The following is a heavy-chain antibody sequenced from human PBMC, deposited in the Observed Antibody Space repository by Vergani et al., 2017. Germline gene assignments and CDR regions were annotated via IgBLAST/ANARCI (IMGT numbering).Heavy chain of an antibody. D-gene: IGHD3-16*01. Sequence: QVQLVQSGAEVKKPGASVKVSCKASGYTFPSYYMHWVRQAPGQGLEWMGIINPSGGSTSYAQKFQGRVTMTRDTSTSTVYMELSSLRSEDTAVYYCANALYTSGGDYWGQGTLVTVSS. CDR1: GYTFPSYY. V-gene: IGHV1-46*03. CDR2: INPSGGST. CDR3: ANALYTSGGDY. J-gene: IGHJ4*02.